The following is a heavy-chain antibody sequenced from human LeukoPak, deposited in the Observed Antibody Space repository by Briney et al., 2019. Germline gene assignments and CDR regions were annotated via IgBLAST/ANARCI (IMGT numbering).Heavy chain of an antibody. CDR1: GGSISSSSYQ. V-gene: IGHV4-39*01. J-gene: IGHJ4*02. D-gene: IGHD2-2*01. CDR2: IYYSGST. Sequence: PSETLSLTCTVSGGSISSSSYQWGWIRLPPGKGLEWIGSIYYSGSTYYNPSLKSRVTVSVDTSKNQFSLKLSSVTAADTAVYYCARISIVVVPAYFDYWGQGTLVTVSS. CDR3: ARISIVVVPAYFDY.